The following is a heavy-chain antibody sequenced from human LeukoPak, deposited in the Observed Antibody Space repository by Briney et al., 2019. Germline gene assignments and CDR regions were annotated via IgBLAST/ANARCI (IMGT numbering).Heavy chain of an antibody. J-gene: IGHJ4*02. CDR1: GFTFSSYA. V-gene: IGHV3-30-3*01. D-gene: IGHD6-19*01. CDR3: ARDPIAVAGLYYFDY. Sequence: GGSPRLSCAASGFTFSSYAMHWVRQAPGKGLEWVVVISYDGSNKYYADSVKGRFTISRDNSKNTLYLQMNSLRAEDTAVYYCARDPIAVAGLYYFDYWGQGTLVTVSS. CDR2: ISYDGSNK.